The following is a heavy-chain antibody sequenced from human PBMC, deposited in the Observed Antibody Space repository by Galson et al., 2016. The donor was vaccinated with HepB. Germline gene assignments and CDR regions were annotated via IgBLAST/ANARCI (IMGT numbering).Heavy chain of an antibody. V-gene: IGHV4-39*01. J-gene: IGHJ5*02. Sequence: SETLSLTCIVSSGSISSVNYYWAWIRQPPGKGLEWLGTLYYDGSTYHNSSLRSRATFFVDTSRNQFSLQLTSVTAADTAVYYCARLGPAGVGHFDPWGQGTLVTVSS. CDR2: LYYDGST. D-gene: IGHD6-19*01. CDR1: SGSISSVNYY. CDR3: ARLGPAGVGHFDP.